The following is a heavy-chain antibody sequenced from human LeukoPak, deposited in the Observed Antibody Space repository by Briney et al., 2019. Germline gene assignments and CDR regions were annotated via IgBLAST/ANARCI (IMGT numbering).Heavy chain of an antibody. CDR3: AKDKLMVTFGASVADYGMDV. V-gene: IGHV3-30*18. J-gene: IGHJ6*02. Sequence: GRSLRLSCAASGFPFSSYGMHLVRQAPGKGLEWVALMSYEGSNTYYGDSVKGRFTISRDNSQSTLYLEMNSLRPEDTGVYFCAKDKLMVTFGASVADYGMDVWGQGTTVTVSS. CDR2: MSYEGSNT. CDR1: GFPFSSYG. D-gene: IGHD3-16*01.